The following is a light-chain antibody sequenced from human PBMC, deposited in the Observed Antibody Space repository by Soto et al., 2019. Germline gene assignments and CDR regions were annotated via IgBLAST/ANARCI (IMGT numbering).Light chain of an antibody. J-gene: IGKJ3*01. V-gene: IGKV1-27*01. Sequence: DIQMTQSPSSLSASVGDRVTITCRASQDINNYLAWYQQKPGKVPKLLIYAASTLQSGVPSRFSGSGSGTDFTLTISSLQPEDVATYYCQQYYSTLFTFGPGTKVDIK. CDR1: QDINNY. CDR3: QQYYSTLFT. CDR2: AAS.